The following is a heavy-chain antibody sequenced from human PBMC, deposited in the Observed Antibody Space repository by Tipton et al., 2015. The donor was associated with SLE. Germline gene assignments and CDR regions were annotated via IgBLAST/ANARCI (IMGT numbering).Heavy chain of an antibody. CDR2: IYHSGST. CDR3: ARGLRGIAARPMGYYFDY. D-gene: IGHD6-6*01. CDR1: GYSISSGYY. V-gene: IGHV4-38-2*02. Sequence: TLSLTCTVSGYSISSGYYWGWIRQPPGKGLEWIGSIYHSGSTYYNPSLKSRVTISVDTSKNQFSLKLSSVTAADTAVYYCARGLRGIAARPMGYYFDYWGQGTLVTVSS. J-gene: IGHJ4*02.